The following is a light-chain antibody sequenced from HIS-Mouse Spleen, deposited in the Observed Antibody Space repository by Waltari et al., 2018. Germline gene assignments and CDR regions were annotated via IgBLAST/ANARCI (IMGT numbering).Light chain of an antibody. Sequence: SYELTQPPSVSVSPGQTARITCPGDALPKKYAYWYQQKSGQAPVLVSYEDSKRPSGIPGRVSGSSSGTMATLTISGAQVEDEADYYCYSTDSSGNHRVFGGGTKLTVL. CDR3: YSTDSSGNHRV. J-gene: IGLJ2*01. CDR1: ALPKKY. V-gene: IGLV3-10*01. CDR2: EDS.